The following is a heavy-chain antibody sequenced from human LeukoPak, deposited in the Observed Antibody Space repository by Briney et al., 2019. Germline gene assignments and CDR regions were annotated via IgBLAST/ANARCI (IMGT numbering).Heavy chain of an antibody. CDR2: ISSRSSHI. CDR1: GFTFSSYG. CDR3: ARSMTTVTENFDY. V-gene: IGHV3-21*01. D-gene: IGHD4-17*01. J-gene: IGHJ4*02. Sequence: GGSLRLSCAASGFTFSSYGMHWVRQAPGKGLEWVSSISSRSSHIYYADSVKGRFTISRDNAKNSLYLQMNSLRAEDTAVYYCARSMTTVTENFDYWGQGTLVTVSS.